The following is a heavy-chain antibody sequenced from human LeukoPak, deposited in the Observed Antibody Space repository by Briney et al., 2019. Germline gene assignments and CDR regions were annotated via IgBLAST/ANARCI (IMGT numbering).Heavy chain of an antibody. CDR2: TYYRSKWYN. J-gene: IGHJ4*02. CDR3: AREEYSGSYSDLYYFDY. Sequence: SQTLSLTCAISGDSVSSNSAAWNWIRQSPSRGLEWLGRTYYRSKWYNDYAGSVKSRITINPDTSKNQFSLQLNSVTPEDTAVYYCAREEYSGSYSDLYYFDYWGQGTLVTVSS. CDR1: GDSVSSNSAA. V-gene: IGHV6-1*01. D-gene: IGHD1-26*01.